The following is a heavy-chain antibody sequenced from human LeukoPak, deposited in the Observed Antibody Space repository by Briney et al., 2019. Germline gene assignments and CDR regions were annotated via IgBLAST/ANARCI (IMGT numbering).Heavy chain of an antibody. Sequence: GGSLRLSCAASGFTFSNAWMSWVRQAPGKGLEWVGRIKSKTDGGTTDYAAPVKGRFTISRDDSKNTLYLQMNSLKTEDTAVYYCTTLAAAGRRVEDYRGQGTLVTVSS. D-gene: IGHD6-13*01. V-gene: IGHV3-15*01. CDR1: GFTFSNAW. CDR3: TTLAAAGRRVEDY. J-gene: IGHJ4*02. CDR2: IKSKTDGGTT.